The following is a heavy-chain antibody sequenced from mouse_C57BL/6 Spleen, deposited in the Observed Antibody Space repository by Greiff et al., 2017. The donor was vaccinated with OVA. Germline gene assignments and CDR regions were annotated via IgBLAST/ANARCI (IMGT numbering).Heavy chain of an antibody. J-gene: IGHJ4*01. V-gene: IGHV7-3*01. D-gene: IGHD2-1*01. CDR2: IRNTANGYTT. CDR1: GFTFTDYY. CDR3: ARYPRSEIYYGNYAAMDY. Sequence: EVMLVESGGGLVQPGGSLSLSCAASGFTFTDYYMSWVRQPPGKALEWLGFIRNTANGYTTEDSASVKGRFTISRDNSQSILYLQMYALRAEDSATYYCARYPRSEIYYGNYAAMDYWGQGTSVTVSS.